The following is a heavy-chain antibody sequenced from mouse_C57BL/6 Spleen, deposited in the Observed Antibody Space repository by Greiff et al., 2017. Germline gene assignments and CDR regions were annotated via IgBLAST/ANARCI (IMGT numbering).Heavy chain of an antibody. CDR1: GYTFTSYG. J-gene: IGHJ3*01. CDR2: IYPRSGNT. V-gene: IGHV1-81*01. CDR3: ARELGAY. D-gene: IGHD3-3*01. Sequence: VQLQQSGAELARPGASVKLSCKASGYTFTSYGISWVKQRTGQGLEWIGEIYPRSGNTYYNEKFKGKATLTADKSSSTAYMELRSLPSEDSAVYFCARELGAYWGQGTLVTVSA.